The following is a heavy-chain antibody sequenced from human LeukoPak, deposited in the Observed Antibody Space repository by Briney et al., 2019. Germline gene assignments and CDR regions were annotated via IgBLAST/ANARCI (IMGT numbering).Heavy chain of an antibody. J-gene: IGHJ5*02. Sequence: SETLSLTCAVYGGSFSGYYWSWIRQPPGKGLEWIGEINHSGSTNYNPSLKSRVTISVDTSKNQFSLKLSSVTAADTAVYYCARQHAYPLGYSSSAVWFDPWGQGTLVTVSS. CDR1: GGSFSGYY. V-gene: IGHV4-34*01. CDR2: INHSGST. CDR3: ARQHAYPLGYSSSAVWFDP. D-gene: IGHD6-6*01.